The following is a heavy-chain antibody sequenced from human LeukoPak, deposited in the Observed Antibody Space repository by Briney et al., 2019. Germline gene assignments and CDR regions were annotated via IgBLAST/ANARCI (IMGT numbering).Heavy chain of an antibody. CDR1: GYSFTNYW. V-gene: IGHV5-51*01. J-gene: IGHJ6*02. CDR2: IYPGDSDT. D-gene: IGHD3-22*01. CDR3: ARSGYPQVGYYYYGMDV. Sequence: GESLKISCKGSGYSFTNYWIGWVRQGPGKGLEWMGIIYPGDSDTRYSPSFQGQVTISADKSITTAYLQWSSLKASDTAMYYCARSGYPQVGYYYYGMDVWGQGTTVTVSS.